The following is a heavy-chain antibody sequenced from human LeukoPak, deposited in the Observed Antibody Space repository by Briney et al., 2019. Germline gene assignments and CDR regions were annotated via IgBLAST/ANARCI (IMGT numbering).Heavy chain of an antibody. CDR1: GFTFDDYA. D-gene: IGHD5-18*01. CDR3: AKDTDLGYSHGSYDY. CDR2: ISWNSGNI. V-gene: IGHV3-9*01. J-gene: IGHJ4*02. Sequence: GRSLRLSCAASGFTFDDYAMHWVRQAPGKGLEWVSGISWNSGNIGYADSVKGRFTISRDNAKNSLYLQMNSLRAEDTALYYCAKDTDLGYSHGSYDYWGQGTLVTVSS.